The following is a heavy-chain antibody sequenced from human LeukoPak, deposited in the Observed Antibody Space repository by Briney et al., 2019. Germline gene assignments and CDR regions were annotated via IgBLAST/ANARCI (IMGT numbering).Heavy chain of an antibody. CDR3: ARDVFSSGPVMAFDI. CDR2: IYTSGST. Sequence: SETLSLTCTVSGGSISSGSYYWSWIRQPAGKGLEWIGRIYTSGSTNYNPSLKSRVTISVDTSKNQFSLKLSSVTAADTAVYYCARDVFSSGPVMAFDIWGQGTMVTVSS. V-gene: IGHV4-61*02. CDR1: GGSISSGSYY. J-gene: IGHJ3*02. D-gene: IGHD3-22*01.